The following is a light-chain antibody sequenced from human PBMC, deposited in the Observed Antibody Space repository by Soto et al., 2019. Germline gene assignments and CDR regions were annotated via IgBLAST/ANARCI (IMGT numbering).Light chain of an antibody. CDR1: QDINNY. J-gene: IGKJ5*01. CDR3: QQYLGLPPIT. Sequence: DIQMTQSPSSLSASIGERVTMTCRASQDINNYLSWFQQKPGTAPKLLIYDASNLEAGVSSRFSGSGSGTDFTLTISSLQPEDIATYYCQQYLGLPPITFGQGTRLEIK. V-gene: IGKV1-33*01. CDR2: DAS.